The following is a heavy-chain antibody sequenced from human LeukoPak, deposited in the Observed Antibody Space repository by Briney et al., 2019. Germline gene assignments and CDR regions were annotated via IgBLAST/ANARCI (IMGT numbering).Heavy chain of an antibody. D-gene: IGHD3-22*01. CDR3: ARFPMTFDF. J-gene: IGHJ4*02. V-gene: IGHV3-7*03. CDR1: GFIFSNYW. Sequence: GGSLRLSCAVSGFIFSNYWMSWVRQAPGKGLEWVAHIKQDGSEKYYVDSVKGRFTISRDNAKNSLYLQMNNLRAEDTAVYYCARFPMTFDFWGQGTLVTVSS. CDR2: IKQDGSEK.